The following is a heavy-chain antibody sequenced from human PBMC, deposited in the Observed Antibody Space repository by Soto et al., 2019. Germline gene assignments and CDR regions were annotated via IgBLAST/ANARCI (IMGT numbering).Heavy chain of an antibody. V-gene: IGHV3-30-3*01. J-gene: IGHJ6*02. CDR1: GFTFSIYG. CDR3: ARDIEAGYYYYYGMDV. D-gene: IGHD6-19*01. CDR2: ISYDGSNK. Sequence: PWGALRVCWASSGFTFSIYGMHWVRQAPGKGLEWVAVISYDGSNKYYADSVKGRFTISRDNSKNTLYLQMNSLRAEDTAVYYCARDIEAGYYYYYGMDVWGQGTTVTVS.